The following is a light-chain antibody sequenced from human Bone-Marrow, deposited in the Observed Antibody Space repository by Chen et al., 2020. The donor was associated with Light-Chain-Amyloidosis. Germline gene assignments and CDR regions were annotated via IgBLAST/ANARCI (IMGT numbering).Light chain of an antibody. J-gene: IGKJ5*01. V-gene: IGKV3-11*01. CDR2: DAS. CDR1: QSVSSY. CDR3: QHRSNWPLT. Sequence: EIVLTQSPATLSSSPGERATLSCRASQSVSSYLAWYQQKPGQAPRLLIHDASNRATGIPARFSGSGSGTDFTLTISSLEPEDFAVYYCQHRSNWPLTFGQGTRLEIK.